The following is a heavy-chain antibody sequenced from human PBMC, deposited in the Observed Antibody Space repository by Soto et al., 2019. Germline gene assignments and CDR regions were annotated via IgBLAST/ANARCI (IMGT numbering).Heavy chain of an antibody. CDR1: GFTFSSYD. D-gene: IGHD5-12*01. J-gene: IGHJ4*02. CDR2: ISYDGSNK. Sequence: QVQLVESGGGVVQPGRSLRLSCAASGFTFSSYDMHWVRQAPGKGLEWVAVISYDGSNKYYADSVKGRFTISRDNSKKTLYLQMNSLRAEDTAVYYCAKEYSGYDHFDYWGQGTLVTVSS. CDR3: AKEYSGYDHFDY. V-gene: IGHV3-30*18.